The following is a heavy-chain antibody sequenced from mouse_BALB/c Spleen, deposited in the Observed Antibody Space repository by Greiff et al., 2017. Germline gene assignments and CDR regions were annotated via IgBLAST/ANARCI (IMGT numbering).Heavy chain of an antibody. CDR3: ARSYDGPWFAY. Sequence: VQLQQSGAELAKPGASVKMSCKASGYTFTSYWMHWVKQRPGQGLEWIGYINPSTGYTEYNQKFKDKATLTADKSSSTAYMQLSILTSEDSAVYYCARSYDGPWFAYWGQGTLVTVSA. D-gene: IGHD2-3*01. J-gene: IGHJ3*01. CDR2: INPSTGYT. V-gene: IGHV1-7*01. CDR1: GYTFTSYW.